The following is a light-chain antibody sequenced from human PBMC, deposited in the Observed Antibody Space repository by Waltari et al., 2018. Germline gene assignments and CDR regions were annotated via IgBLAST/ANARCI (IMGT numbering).Light chain of an antibody. J-gene: IGLJ2*01. V-gene: IGLV2-14*03. CDR2: DVS. CDR1: SSAF. Sequence: QSALTQPASVSGSPGQSITISCTGPSSAFVSWYQRYPGKAPKLMIFDVSNRPSGVSDRFSGSKSANMASLTISGLLAEDEADYYCSSFTGGSNVLFGGGTKLTVL. CDR3: SSFTGGSNVL.